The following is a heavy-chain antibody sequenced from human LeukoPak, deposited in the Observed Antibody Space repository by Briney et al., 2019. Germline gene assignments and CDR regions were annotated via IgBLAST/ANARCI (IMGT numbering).Heavy chain of an antibody. D-gene: IGHD1-26*01. CDR2: IYYSGST. CDR3: ARQGSGNYLSPVNY. J-gene: IGHJ4*02. V-gene: IGHV4-39*01. Sequence: SETLSLTCTVSGGSFSSSRYYWGWIRQPPGKGLEWIGTIYYSGSTYYNPSLKSRVTISVDTSKNQFSLKLSSVTAADTAVYYCARQGSGNYLSPVNYWGQGTLVTVSS. CDR1: GGSFSSSRYY.